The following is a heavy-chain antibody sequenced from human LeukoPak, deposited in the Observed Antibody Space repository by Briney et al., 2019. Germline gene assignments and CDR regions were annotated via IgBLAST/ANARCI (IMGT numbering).Heavy chain of an antibody. Sequence: PSETLSLTCTVSDGSISTYYWSWIRQPPGKGLEWIAYIHYSGSTNYNPSLKSRVTISLDTSKNQFSLKLNSVTAADTAVYYCASYSSSWYHGAFDIWGQGTMATVSS. D-gene: IGHD6-13*01. CDR1: DGSISTYY. V-gene: IGHV4-59*01. CDR3: ASYSSSWYHGAFDI. J-gene: IGHJ3*02. CDR2: IHYSGST.